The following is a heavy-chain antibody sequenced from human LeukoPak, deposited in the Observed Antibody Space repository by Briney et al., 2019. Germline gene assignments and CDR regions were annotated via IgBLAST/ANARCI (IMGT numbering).Heavy chain of an antibody. CDR2: IYYSGST. CDR3: ARDWVAVAGTGPFDY. D-gene: IGHD6-19*01. CDR1: GGSISSSYYY. J-gene: IGHJ4*02. Sequence: PSQTLSLTCTVSGGSISSSYYYWGWIRQPPGKGLEWIGSIYYSGSTYYNPSLKSRVTISVDTSKNQFSLKLSSVTAADTAVYYCARDWVAVAGTGPFDYWGQGTLVTVSS. V-gene: IGHV4-39*07.